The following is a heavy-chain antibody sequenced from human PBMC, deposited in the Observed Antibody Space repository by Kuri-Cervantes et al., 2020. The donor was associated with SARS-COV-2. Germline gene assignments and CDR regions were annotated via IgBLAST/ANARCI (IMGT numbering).Heavy chain of an antibody. Sequence: GESLKISCAASGFTFSSYSVNWVRQAPGKGLEWVSYISSSSSTIYYADSVKGRFTISRDNAKNSLYLQMNSLRAEDTAVYYCARGYSYGYAVLDAFDIWGQGTMVTVSS. J-gene: IGHJ3*02. CDR2: ISSSSSTI. CDR3: ARGYSYGYAVLDAFDI. D-gene: IGHD5-18*01. CDR1: GFTFSSYS. V-gene: IGHV3-48*01.